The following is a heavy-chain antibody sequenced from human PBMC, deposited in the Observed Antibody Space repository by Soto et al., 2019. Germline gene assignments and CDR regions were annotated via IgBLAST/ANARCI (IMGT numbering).Heavy chain of an antibody. V-gene: IGHV3-23*01. CDR1: GFTFSSYA. D-gene: IGHD6-19*01. Sequence: GGSLRLSCAASGFTFSSYAMSWVRQAPGKGLEWVSAISGSGGSTYYADSVKGRFTISRDNSKNTLYLQMNSLRAEDTAVYFCARRIAVGGSNWFDPWGQGTQVTVSS. CDR3: ARRIAVGGSNWFDP. J-gene: IGHJ5*02. CDR2: ISGSGGST.